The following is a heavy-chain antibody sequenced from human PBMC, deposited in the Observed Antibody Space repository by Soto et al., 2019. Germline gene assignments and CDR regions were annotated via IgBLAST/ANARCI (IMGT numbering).Heavy chain of an antibody. CDR2: INHSGST. Sequence: SETLSLTCAVYGGSFSGYYWSWIRQPPGKGLEWIGEINHSGSTNYNPSLKSRVTISVDTSKNQFSLKLSSVTAADTAVYYCARGFYDTGGYSSPFDTWGQGILVTVSS. V-gene: IGHV4-34*01. D-gene: IGHD3-22*01. J-gene: IGHJ5*02. CDR3: ARGFYDTGGYSSPFDT. CDR1: GGSFSGYY.